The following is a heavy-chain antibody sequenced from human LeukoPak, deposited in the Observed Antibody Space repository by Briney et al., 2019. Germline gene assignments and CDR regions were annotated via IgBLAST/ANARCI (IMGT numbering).Heavy chain of an antibody. V-gene: IGHV3-21*04. Sequence: GGSLRLSCAASAFSLSAYNMNWVRQAPGKGLEWVSSISYTGTYIYYADSVKGRFTISRDNAQNSLYLQMNSLRAEDTVIYYCVRDRGTYRPIDYWGQGTLVTVSS. CDR1: AFSLSAYN. D-gene: IGHD1-26*01. CDR2: ISYTGTYI. CDR3: VRDRGTYRPIDY. J-gene: IGHJ4*02.